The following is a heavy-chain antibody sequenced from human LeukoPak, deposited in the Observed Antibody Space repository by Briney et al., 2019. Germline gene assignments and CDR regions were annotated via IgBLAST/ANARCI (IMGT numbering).Heavy chain of an antibody. Sequence: ASVTVSCKASGYTFTIYGISWVRQAPGQGLEWMGWISAYNGNTNYAQKLQGRVTMTTDTSTSTAYMELRSLRSDDTAVYYCARRGLVPRNYYYYGMDVWGQGTTVTVSS. V-gene: IGHV1-18*01. CDR3: ARRGLVPRNYYYYGMDV. CDR1: GYTFTIYG. CDR2: ISAYNGNT. D-gene: IGHD6-19*01. J-gene: IGHJ6*02.